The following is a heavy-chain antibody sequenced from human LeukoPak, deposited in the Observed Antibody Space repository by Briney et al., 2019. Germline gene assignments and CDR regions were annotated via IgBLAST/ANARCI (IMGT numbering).Heavy chain of an antibody. CDR3: ARQTETYYYDSSGYYNAFDI. D-gene: IGHD3-22*01. CDR2: IYPGDSDT. V-gene: IGHV5-51*01. Sequence: GESLKISCKGSGYSFTSYWIGWVRQMPGKGLEWMGIIYPGDSDTRYSPSFQGQVTISADKSISTAYLQWSSLKASDTAMYYCARQTETYYYDSSGYYNAFDIWGQGTMVTVSS. CDR1: GYSFTSYW. J-gene: IGHJ3*02.